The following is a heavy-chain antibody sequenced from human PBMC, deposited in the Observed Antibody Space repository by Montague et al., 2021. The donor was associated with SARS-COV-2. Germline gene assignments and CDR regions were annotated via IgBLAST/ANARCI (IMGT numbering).Heavy chain of an antibody. CDR3: ARLGDGIVPSPILGLGPYYSFYYMDV. CDR1: GESFSRYY. V-gene: IGHV4-34*01. Sequence: SETLSLTCAVFGESFSRYYWSWIRQPPGKGLEWIGEISQSGNTKYNPSLQSRVSISLDTSRNQFSLKMSSVAAADTAIYYCARLGDGIVPSPILGLGPYYSFYYMDVWGKGTTVTVSS. CDR2: ISQSGNT. D-gene: IGHD2-2*02. J-gene: IGHJ6*03.